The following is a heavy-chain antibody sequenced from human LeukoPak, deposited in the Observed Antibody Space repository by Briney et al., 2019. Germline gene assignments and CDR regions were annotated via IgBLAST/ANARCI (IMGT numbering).Heavy chain of an antibody. V-gene: IGHV3-23*01. J-gene: IGHJ4*02. CDR2: ISGSGGST. D-gene: IGHD6-13*01. Sequence: PGGSLRLSCAAPGFTFSSYAMSWVRQAPGKGLEWVSAISGSGGSTYYADSVKGRFTISRDNSKNTLYLQMNSLRDEDTAVYYCAKMTPESSGWYTRVVSWTTFDYWGQGTLVTVSS. CDR1: GFTFSSYA. CDR3: AKMTPESSGWYTRVVSWTTFDY.